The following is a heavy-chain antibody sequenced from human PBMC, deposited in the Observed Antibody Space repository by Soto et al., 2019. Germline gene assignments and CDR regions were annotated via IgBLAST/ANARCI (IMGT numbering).Heavy chain of an antibody. J-gene: IGHJ3*02. D-gene: IGHD6-19*01. V-gene: IGHV1-69*06. Sequence: QVQLVQSGAEVKKPGSSVKVSCKASGGSFSSYAISWVRQAPVQGLEWMGGIIPIFGAPTYAQKFQGRVTMIADKSTSTAYMELSSLRSEDRALYYCARAGPVSGNHAFDIWVQGTLVTVSS. CDR1: GGSFSSYA. CDR2: IIPIFGAP. CDR3: ARAGPVSGNHAFDI.